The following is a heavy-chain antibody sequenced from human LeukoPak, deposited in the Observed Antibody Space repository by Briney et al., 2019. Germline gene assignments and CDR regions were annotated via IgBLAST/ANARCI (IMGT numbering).Heavy chain of an antibody. D-gene: IGHD3-10*01. CDR1: GGSFSGYY. CDR2: INHSGST. V-gene: IGHV4-34*01. CDR3: ARNYYGFRGYGMDV. J-gene: IGHJ6*04. Sequence: SETLSLTCAVYGGSFSGYYWSWIRQPPGKGLEWIGEINHSGSTNYNPSLKSRVTISVDTSKSQFSLKLSSVTAADTAVYYCARNYYGFRGYGMDVWGKGTTVTVSS.